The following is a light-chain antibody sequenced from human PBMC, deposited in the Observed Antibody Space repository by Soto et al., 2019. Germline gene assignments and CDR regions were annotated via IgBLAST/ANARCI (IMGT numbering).Light chain of an antibody. J-gene: IGKJ5*01. CDR2: DAS. CDR1: QSVWTY. CDR3: QQRNNWPRST. Sequence: EIVLTQSPATLSLYPGERATLSCRASQSVWTYLVWYQQKRGQAPRLLMYDASNRASGVPARFSGSGSGTDFTLTISSLEPEDFAVYYCQQRNNWPRSTFGQGTRLEIK. V-gene: IGKV3-11*01.